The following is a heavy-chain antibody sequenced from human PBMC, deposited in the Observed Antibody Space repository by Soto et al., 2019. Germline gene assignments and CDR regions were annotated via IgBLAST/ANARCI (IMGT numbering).Heavy chain of an antibody. Sequence: PSETLSLTCAVYGGSFSGYYCSWMRQPPGKGLEWIGEINHSGSTNYNPSLKSRVTISVDTSKNQFSLKLSSVTAADTAVYYCARPDVKWSHAFDIWGQGTMVTVSS. D-gene: IGHD1-26*01. CDR1: GGSFSGYY. V-gene: IGHV4-34*01. CDR2: INHSGST. J-gene: IGHJ3*02. CDR3: ARPDVKWSHAFDI.